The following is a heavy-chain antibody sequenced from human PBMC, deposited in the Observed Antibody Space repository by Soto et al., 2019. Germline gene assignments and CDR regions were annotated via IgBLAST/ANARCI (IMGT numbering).Heavy chain of an antibody. CDR2: TYYRSKWYN. D-gene: IGHD3-10*01. J-gene: IGHJ4*02. Sequence: SQTLSLTCAISGDSVSSNSAAWNWIRQSPSRGLEWLGRTYYRSKWYNDYAVSVKSRITINPDTSKNQFSLQLNSVTPEDTAVYYCARGGGVLLWFGELSKYYFDYWGQGTLVTGSS. V-gene: IGHV6-1*01. CDR3: ARGGGVLLWFGELSKYYFDY. CDR1: GDSVSSNSAA.